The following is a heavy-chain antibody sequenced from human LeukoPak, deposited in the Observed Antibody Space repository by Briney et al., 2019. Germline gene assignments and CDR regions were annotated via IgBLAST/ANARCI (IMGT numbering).Heavy chain of an antibody. D-gene: IGHD6-13*01. CDR2: IYYSGST. CDR3: ARVVGQQLALQH. V-gene: IGHV4-39*07. CDR1: GGSISSSSYY. J-gene: IGHJ1*01. Sequence: SESLSLTCTVSGGSISSSSYYWGWIRQPPGKGLEWIGSIYYSGSTYYNPSLKSRVTISVDTSKNQFSLKLSSVTAADTAVYYCARVVGQQLALQHWGQGTLVTVSS.